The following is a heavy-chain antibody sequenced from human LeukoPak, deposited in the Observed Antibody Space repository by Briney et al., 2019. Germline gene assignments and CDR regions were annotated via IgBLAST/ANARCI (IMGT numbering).Heavy chain of an antibody. J-gene: IGHJ4*02. CDR3: ARHYGDYPRDIVVVPAAPQGD. CDR1: GFTFSSYSMN. D-gene: IGHD2-2*01. CDR2: IYYSGST. Sequence: GSLRLSCAASGFTFSSYSMNWVRQPPGKGLEWMGSIYYSGSTYYNPSLKSRVTISVDTSKNQFSLKLSSVTPAHTAAYHCARHYGDYPRDIVVVPAAPQGDWGQGTLVTVSS. V-gene: IGHV4-39*01.